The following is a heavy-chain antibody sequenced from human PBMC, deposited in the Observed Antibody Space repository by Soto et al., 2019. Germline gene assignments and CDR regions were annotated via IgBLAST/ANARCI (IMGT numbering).Heavy chain of an antibody. CDR3: TSKPGIAGTGGPNDGFDV. CDR1: GFTFSGSA. D-gene: IGHD6-13*01. Sequence: PGGSLRLSCAASGFTFSGSAMHWVRQASGKGLEWVGRIRSKANNYATAYDASVKGRFTISRDDSKNTAYLQMNSLKSEDTAVYYCTSKPGIAGTGGPNDGFDVWGQGTMVTVSS. J-gene: IGHJ3*01. V-gene: IGHV3-73*01. CDR2: IRSKANNYAT.